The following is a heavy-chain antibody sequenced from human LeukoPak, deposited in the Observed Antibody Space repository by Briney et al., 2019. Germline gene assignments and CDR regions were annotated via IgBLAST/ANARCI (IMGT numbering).Heavy chain of an antibody. CDR2: ISISGSII. CDR1: GFTFSDYY. CDR3: AKAPGSSSYLVHYFDY. J-gene: IGHJ4*02. D-gene: IGHD6-13*01. Sequence: GGSLRLSCAASGFTFSDYYMSWIRQAPGKGLEGVSYISISGSIIYSAESVKGRFTISRDNDKNSLYLQMNSLRAEDTAVYYCAKAPGSSSYLVHYFDYWGQGPLVTVSS. V-gene: IGHV3-11*01.